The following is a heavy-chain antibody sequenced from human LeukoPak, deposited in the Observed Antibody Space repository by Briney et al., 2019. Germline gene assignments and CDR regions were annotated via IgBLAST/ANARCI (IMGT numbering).Heavy chain of an antibody. V-gene: IGHV1-2*02. CDR1: GYTFTGYY. Sequence: ASVKVSCKASGYTFTGYYIHWVRQAPGQGLEWMGWINPNSGGTNYAQKFQGRVTMTRDTSISTAYMELSRLRSDDTAVYYCARVGWNYRTGPHYYYYYYMDVWGKGTTVTVSS. J-gene: IGHJ6*03. CDR2: INPNSGGT. D-gene: IGHD1-7*01. CDR3: ARVGWNYRTGPHYYYYYYMDV.